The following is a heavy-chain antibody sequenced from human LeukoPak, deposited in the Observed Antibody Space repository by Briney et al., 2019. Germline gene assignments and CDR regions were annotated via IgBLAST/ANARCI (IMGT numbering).Heavy chain of an antibody. CDR1: GYSFTGYF. CDR3: ARSGSTGYSLDY. CDR2: IDTNSGDT. J-gene: IGHJ4*02. D-gene: IGHD3-22*01. Sequence: GGTLKVSCKASGYSFTGYFIHWVRQAPGQGLEWMGCIDTNSGDTKYAQKFQGGVSMPRDTSTRTAYMELSRLRSDDTAVYFCARSGSTGYSLDYWGQGTLVTVSS. V-gene: IGHV1-2*02.